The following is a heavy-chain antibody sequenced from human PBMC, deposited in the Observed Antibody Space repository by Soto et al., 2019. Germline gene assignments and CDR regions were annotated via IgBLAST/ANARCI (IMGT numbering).Heavy chain of an antibody. J-gene: IGHJ4*02. D-gene: IGHD3-22*01. Sequence: HVQLPESGPGLVQPSETLSLTCAVSGDSISSYYCMWIRQPPGKGLESIGSLYYCRSANYNPSIKSRVTLSVDTSTSQCSLTLSSMAAADTAVYYCSLRSMAVVREYWGQGTLVIVSS. CDR2: LYYCRSA. V-gene: IGHV4-59*01. CDR1: GDSISSYY. CDR3: SLRSMAVVREY.